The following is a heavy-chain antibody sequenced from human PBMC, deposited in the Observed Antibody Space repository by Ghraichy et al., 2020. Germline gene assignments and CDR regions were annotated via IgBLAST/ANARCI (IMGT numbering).Heavy chain of an antibody. V-gene: IGHV1-2*02. J-gene: IGHJ4*02. CDR2: INPNTGAT. D-gene: IGHD2/OR15-2a*01. Sequence: ASVKVSSTASGYTFTGYYMHWVRQAPGHGLEWMGWINPNTGATNYAQKFEARVTMTRETSIKTAFLELSGLRFDDTAIYFCAKNRIAAPSAPFDSWGQGSLVTVSS. CDR1: GYTFTGYY. CDR3: AKNRIAAPSAPFDS.